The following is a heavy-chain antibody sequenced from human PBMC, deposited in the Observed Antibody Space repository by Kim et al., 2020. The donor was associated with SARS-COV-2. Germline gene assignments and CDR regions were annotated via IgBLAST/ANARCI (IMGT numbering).Heavy chain of an antibody. J-gene: IGHJ4*02. CDR3: ARVRSSGWDYFDY. D-gene: IGHD6-19*01. CDR2: ISSSSSYI. V-gene: IGHV3-21*01. CDR1: GFTFSSYS. Sequence: GGSLRLSCAASGFTFSSYSMNWVRQAPGKGLEWVSSISSSSSYIYYADSVKGRFTISRDNAKNSLYLQMSSLRAEDTAVYYCARVRSSGWDYFDYWGQGTLVTVSS.